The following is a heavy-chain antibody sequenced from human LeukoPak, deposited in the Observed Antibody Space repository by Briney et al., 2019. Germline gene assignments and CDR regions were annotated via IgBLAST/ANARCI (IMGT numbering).Heavy chain of an antibody. D-gene: IGHD3-10*01. CDR2: IKQDGSEI. J-gene: IGHJ4*02. CDR3: ARRFCDY. V-gene: IGHV3-7*01. Sequence: GGSLRLSCAAPGFTFSSYWMSWVRQALGKGLEWVANIKQDGSEIYYVASVKGRFTISRENANISLYLKRNSLRAEETVVYCWARRFCDYWGQGTRVTVSS. CDR1: GFTFSSYW.